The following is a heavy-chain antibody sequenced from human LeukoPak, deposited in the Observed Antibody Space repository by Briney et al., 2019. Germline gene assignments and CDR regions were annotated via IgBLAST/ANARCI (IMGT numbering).Heavy chain of an antibody. Sequence: SETLSLTCTVSGDSISSRDYYWGWIRQPPGKGLEWIASIYYSGTTHYNPSHQSRVTMSVDTSKNQFSLKLRSVTAADTAVYYCARDRYSGSNYFDYWGQGTLVTVSS. J-gene: IGHJ4*02. V-gene: IGHV4-39*02. CDR2: IYYSGTT. D-gene: IGHD5-12*01. CDR3: ARDRYSGSNYFDY. CDR1: GDSISSRDYY.